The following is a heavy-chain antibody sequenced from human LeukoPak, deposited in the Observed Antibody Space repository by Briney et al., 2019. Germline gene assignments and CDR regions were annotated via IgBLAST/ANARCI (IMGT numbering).Heavy chain of an antibody. V-gene: IGHV4-34*01. CDR3: ASGGWYRGY. Sequence: SETLSLTCAVYGGSFSGYYWTWIRQTPGKGLEWIGEINHRGSTNYNPSLESRVTISVDTSKNHFSLDLTSVTAADTAVYYCASGGWYRGYWGREPWSASPQ. J-gene: IGHJ4*02. CDR1: GGSFSGYY. CDR2: INHRGST. D-gene: IGHD2-15*01.